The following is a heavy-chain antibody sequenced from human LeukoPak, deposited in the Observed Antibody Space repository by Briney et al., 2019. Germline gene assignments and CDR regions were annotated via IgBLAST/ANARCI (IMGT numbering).Heavy chain of an antibody. V-gene: IGHV3-23*01. J-gene: IGHJ4*02. CDR3: VKDRCGTTCYSDFDS. CDR1: GFAFSSYA. CDR2: ISGSGGST. D-gene: IGHD2-15*01. Sequence: GGSLRLSCAASGFAFSSYAMSWVRQAPGKGLEWASAISGSGGSTYYADSVKGRFTISRDNSKNTLGLQMNSLRAEDTAEYYCVKDRCGTTCYSDFDSWGQGTLVTVSS.